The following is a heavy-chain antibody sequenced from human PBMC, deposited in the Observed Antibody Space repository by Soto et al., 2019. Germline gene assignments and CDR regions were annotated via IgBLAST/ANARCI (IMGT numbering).Heavy chain of an antibody. CDR3: ANYCRSTSCFSGGLEH. D-gene: IGHD2-2*01. CDR1: GFTFSSYG. J-gene: IGHJ4*02. Sequence: QVQLVESGGGVVQPGRSLRLSCAASGFTFSSYGMHWVRQAPGKGLEWVAVISDDGSNKYYADSVKGRFTISRDNYKNTLHLQMNSLRAEDTAVYYCANYCRSTSCFSGGLEHWGQGTLVTVSS. V-gene: IGHV3-30*18. CDR2: ISDDGSNK.